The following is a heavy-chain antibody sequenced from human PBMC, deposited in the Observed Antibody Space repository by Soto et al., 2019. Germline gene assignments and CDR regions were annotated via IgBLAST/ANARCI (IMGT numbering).Heavy chain of an antibody. J-gene: IGHJ4*01. CDR2: IYYNGDT. Sequence: SETLSLTCTVSGGSISSSGYYWAWLRQPPGRGLEWIGSIYYNGDTYFYPSLKSRVTISVDTSKNQFSLKLTSVTAADTALYFCARGGKYYKQETYFFDYWGQESLVTVSS. D-gene: IGHD3-10*01. CDR1: GGSISSSGYY. CDR3: ARGGKYYKQETYFFDY. V-gene: IGHV4-39*01.